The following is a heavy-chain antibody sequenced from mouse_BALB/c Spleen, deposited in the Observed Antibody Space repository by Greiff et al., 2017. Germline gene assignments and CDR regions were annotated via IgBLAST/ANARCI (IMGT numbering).Heavy chain of an antibody. CDR3: TREVTTEWFAY. CDR2: IYPGNSDT. Sequence: DVQLQESGTVLARPGASVKMSCKASGYSFTSYWMHWVKQRPGQGLEWIGAIYPGNSDTSYNQKFKGKAKLTAVTSASTAYMELSSLTNEDSAVYYCTREVTTEWFAYWGQGTLVTVSA. V-gene: IGHV1-5*01. D-gene: IGHD2-2*01. CDR1: GYSFTSYW. J-gene: IGHJ3*01.